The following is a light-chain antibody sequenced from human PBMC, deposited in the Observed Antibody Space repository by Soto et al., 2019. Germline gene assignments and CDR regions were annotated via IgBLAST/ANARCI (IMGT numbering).Light chain of an antibody. CDR2: GAS. CDR3: QQYNNWPRT. Sequence: EIVLTQSPGTLSLSPGERATLSCRASRSITSSYLAWYQQKPGQAPRLLIYGASSRAAGVPARFSGSGSGTEFTLTISSLQSEDFAVYYCQQYNNWPRTFGQGTKVDI. V-gene: IGKV3-15*01. CDR1: RSITSSY. J-gene: IGKJ1*01.